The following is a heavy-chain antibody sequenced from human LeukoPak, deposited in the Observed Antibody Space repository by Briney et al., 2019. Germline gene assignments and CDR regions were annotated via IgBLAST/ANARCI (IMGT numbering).Heavy chain of an antibody. D-gene: IGHD3-22*01. CDR3: AKGSYYDSSGSFYFDY. Sequence: GGSLRLSCAASGFTFSNYWMGWVRQAPGKGLEWVANIKQDGSETDYVDSVKGRFTISRDNAKNSLCLQVNSLGTEDTAAYYCAKGSYYDSSGSFYFDYWGQGTLVTVSS. J-gene: IGHJ4*02. CDR2: IKQDGSET. V-gene: IGHV3-7*03. CDR1: GFTFSNYW.